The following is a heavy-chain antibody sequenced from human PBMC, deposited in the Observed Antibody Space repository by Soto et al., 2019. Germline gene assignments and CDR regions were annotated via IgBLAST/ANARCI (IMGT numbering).Heavy chain of an antibody. J-gene: IGHJ4*02. Sequence: GGSLRLSCGASGFTSSTYGMTWVRQAPGKGLEWVSSISASGGSTYYANSVKGRFTISRDNSKNTLYLQLNSLRAEDTAIYYCSKVVGSWYFDYWGQGALVTVSS. D-gene: IGHD2-15*01. CDR2: ISASGGST. CDR1: GFTSSTYG. CDR3: SKVVGSWYFDY. V-gene: IGHV3-23*01.